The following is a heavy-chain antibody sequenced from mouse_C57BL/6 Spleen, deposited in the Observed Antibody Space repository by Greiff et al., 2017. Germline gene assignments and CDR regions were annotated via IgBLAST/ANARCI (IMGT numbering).Heavy chain of an antibody. CDR3: ARVGGYYVDYAMDY. CDR1: GFTFSDYY. J-gene: IGHJ4*01. CDR2: INYDGSST. V-gene: IGHV5-16*01. D-gene: IGHD2-3*01. Sequence: DVHLVESEGGLVQPGSSMKLSCTASGFTFSDYYMAWVRQVPEKGLEWVANINYDGSSTYYLDSLKSRFIISRDNAKNILYLQMSSLKSEDTATYYCARVGGYYVDYAMDYWGQGTSVTVSS.